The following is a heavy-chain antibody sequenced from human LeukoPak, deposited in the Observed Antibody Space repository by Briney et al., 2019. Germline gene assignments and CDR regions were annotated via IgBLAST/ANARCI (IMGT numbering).Heavy chain of an antibody. CDR2: ISYDGSNK. J-gene: IGHJ4*02. CDR3: AKAYGYGDYFDY. Sequence: GGSLRLSCAASGFTFSSYGMYWVRQAPGKGLEWVAVISYDGSNKYYADSVKGRFTISRDNSKNTLYLQMNSLRAEDTAVYYCAKAYGYGDYFDYWGQGTLVTVSS. D-gene: IGHD4/OR15-4a*01. CDR1: GFTFSSYG. V-gene: IGHV3-30*18.